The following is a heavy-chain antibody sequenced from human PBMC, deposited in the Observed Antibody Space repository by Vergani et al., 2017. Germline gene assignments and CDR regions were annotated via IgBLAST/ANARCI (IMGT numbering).Heavy chain of an antibody. J-gene: IGHJ5*02. CDR1: GGTFSSYA. V-gene: IGHV1-69*01. CDR3: ARDLDYYGSGSYYRNWFDP. D-gene: IGHD3-10*01. CDR2: IIPIFGTA. Sequence: QVQLVQSGAEVKKPGSSVKVSCKASGGTFSSYAISWVRQAPGQGLEWMGGIIPIFGTANYAQKFQGRVTITADESTSTAYMELSRLRSEDTAVYYCARDLDYYGSGSYYRNWFDPWGQGTLVTVSS.